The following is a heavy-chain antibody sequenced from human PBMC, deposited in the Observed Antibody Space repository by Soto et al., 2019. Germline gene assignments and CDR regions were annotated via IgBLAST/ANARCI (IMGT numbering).Heavy chain of an antibody. D-gene: IGHD6-6*01. CDR1: GFSLTSNDVG. CDR3: AHSRYSRSSFDY. J-gene: IGHJ4*02. Sequence: SGPRRVNPRETLTLTCTFSGFSLTSNDVGVGWIRQPPGKALEWLALIYWDDDKRYSPSLKSRLTITKDTSKNQVVLRMTNMDPVDTATYYCAHSRYSRSSFDYWGQGTLVTVSS. CDR2: IYWDDDK. V-gene: IGHV2-5*02.